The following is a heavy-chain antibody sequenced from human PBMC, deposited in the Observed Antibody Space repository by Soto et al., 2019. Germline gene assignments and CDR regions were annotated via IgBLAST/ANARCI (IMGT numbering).Heavy chain of an antibody. V-gene: IGHV1-69*13. D-gene: IGHD3-10*01. CDR3: ARGDTYGSETRVYYGMDV. CDR2: IIPIFGTA. Sequence: GASVKVSCKASGGTFSSYAISWVRQAPGQGLEWMGGIIPIFGTANYAQKFQGRVTITAGESTSTAYMELSSLRSEDTAVYYCARGDTYGSETRVYYGMDVWGQGTTVTVSS. CDR1: GGTFSSYA. J-gene: IGHJ6*02.